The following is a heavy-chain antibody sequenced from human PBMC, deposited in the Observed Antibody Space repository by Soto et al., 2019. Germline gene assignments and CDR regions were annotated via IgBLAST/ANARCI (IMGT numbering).Heavy chain of an antibody. Sequence: EVQLVESGGGLIQPGGSLRLSCAASGFTVRSNYMSWVRQAPGEGLEWVSLIYSDGNTYYADPVKGRFTISRDNSKNTVYLQMNSLRAEDTAVYYCARLEWFSSSWYLNYWGQGTLVTVSS. CDR2: IYSDGNT. V-gene: IGHV3-53*01. CDR1: GFTVRSNY. J-gene: IGHJ4*02. D-gene: IGHD6-13*01. CDR3: ARLEWFSSSWYLNY.